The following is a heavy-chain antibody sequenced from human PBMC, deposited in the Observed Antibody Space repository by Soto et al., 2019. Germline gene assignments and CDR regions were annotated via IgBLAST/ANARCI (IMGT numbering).Heavy chain of an antibody. CDR2: INHSGST. J-gene: IGHJ6*02. Sequence: SETLSLTCAVYGGSFSGYYWSWIRQPPGKGLEWIGEINHSGSTNYNPSLKSRVTISVDTSKNQFSLKLSSVTAADTAVYYCARGGICFGELPNCYYYAMDVWGQGTSVTVSS. CDR3: ARGGICFGELPNCYYYAMDV. V-gene: IGHV4-34*01. D-gene: IGHD3-10*01. CDR1: GGSFSGYY.